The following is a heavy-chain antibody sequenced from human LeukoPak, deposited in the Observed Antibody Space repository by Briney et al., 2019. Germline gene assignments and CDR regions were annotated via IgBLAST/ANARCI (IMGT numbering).Heavy chain of an antibody. D-gene: IGHD2-2*01. V-gene: IGHV1-2*06. J-gene: IGHJ5*02. Sequence: GASVKVSCTASGYTFNDNYYMHWVRLAPGEGLEWMGRINPNSGDTNYAQKFQGRVTMTRDTSISTVYMELSRLKSDDTAVFYCARGLPGGLDPWGQGTLVTVSS. CDR1: GYTFNDNYY. CDR3: ARGLPGGLDP. CDR2: INPNSGDT.